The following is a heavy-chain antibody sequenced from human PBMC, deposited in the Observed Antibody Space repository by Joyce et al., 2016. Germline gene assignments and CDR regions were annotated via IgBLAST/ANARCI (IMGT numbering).Heavy chain of an antibody. J-gene: IGHJ4*02. V-gene: IGHV3-53*01. CDR1: GFTVSSNY. CDR2: IYGGGSGGST. CDR3: ARSLAYDYGDYIFNY. Sequence: EVQLVESGGGLIQPGGSLRLSCAASGFTVSSNYMSWVHQAPGKGLEWVSIIYGGGSGGSTYYADSVKGRFTISRDNSKNTLYLQRNSLRAEDTAVYYCARSLAYDYGDYIFNYWGQGTLVTVSS. D-gene: IGHD4-17*01.